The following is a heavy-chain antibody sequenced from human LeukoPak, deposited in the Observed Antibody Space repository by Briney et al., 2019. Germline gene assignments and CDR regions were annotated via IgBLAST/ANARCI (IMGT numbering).Heavy chain of an antibody. V-gene: IGHV4-34*01. J-gene: IGHJ4*02. D-gene: IGHD3-10*01. CDR1: GGSFSGYY. Sequence: SETLSLTCAVYGGSFSGYYWSWIRQPPGKGLEWIGELNHSGSTNYNPSLKSRVTISVDTSKNQFSLKLSSVTAADTAVYYCARGVLQYYFDYWGQGTLVTVSS. CDR2: LNHSGST. CDR3: ARGVLQYYFDY.